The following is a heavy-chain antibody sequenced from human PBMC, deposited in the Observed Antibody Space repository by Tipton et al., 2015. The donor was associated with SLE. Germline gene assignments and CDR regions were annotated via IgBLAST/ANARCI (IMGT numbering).Heavy chain of an antibody. J-gene: IGHJ3*02. CDR1: GFTFSTYG. CDR3: ATLSGSSGFDAFDI. Sequence: GSLRLSCAASGFTFSTYGMHWVRQAPGKGLEWVAFIRYDGSNKYYADSVKGRFTISRDNSKSTLYLQMNSLRAEDTAVYYCATLSGSSGFDAFDIWGQGTMVTVSS. D-gene: IGHD6-19*01. CDR2: IRYDGSNK. V-gene: IGHV3-30*02.